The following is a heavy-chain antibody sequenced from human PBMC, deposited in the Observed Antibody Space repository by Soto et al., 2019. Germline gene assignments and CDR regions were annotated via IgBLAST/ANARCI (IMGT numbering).Heavy chain of an antibody. CDR1: GGSFSGYS. D-gene: IGHD6-13*01. V-gene: IGHV4-34*01. CDR2: INHSGST. CDR3: ARGSTAAGSVCLSGLCNWFDP. Sequence: PSETLSLTCAVYGGSFSGYSWSWIRQPPGKGLEWIGEINHSGSTNYNPSLKSRVTISVDTSKNQFSLKLSSVTAADTAVYYCARGSTAAGSVCLSGLCNWFDPWGQGTLVTVSS. J-gene: IGHJ5*02.